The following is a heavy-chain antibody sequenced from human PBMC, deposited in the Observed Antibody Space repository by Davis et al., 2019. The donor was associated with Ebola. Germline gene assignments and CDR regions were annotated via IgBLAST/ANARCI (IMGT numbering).Heavy chain of an antibody. Sequence: SVKVSCKASGGSFTAYAITWVRQAPGQGLEWMGGVIPTLATPSYARAFKGRVTITADKSTSTLYMQLSSLRSEDTAVYYCATTQGTSCSGGFSKVSCGMDVWGQGTTVTVSS. CDR1: GGSFTAYA. D-gene: IGHD2-15*01. V-gene: IGHV1-69*06. CDR2: VIPTLATP. CDR3: ATTQGTSCSGGFSKVSCGMDV. J-gene: IGHJ6*02.